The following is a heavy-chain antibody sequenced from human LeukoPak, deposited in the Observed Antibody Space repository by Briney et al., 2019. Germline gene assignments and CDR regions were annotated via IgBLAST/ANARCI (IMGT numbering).Heavy chain of an antibody. D-gene: IGHD2-8*01. CDR3: ARDILMRA. J-gene: IGHJ5*02. CDR1: GFTFSDYY. V-gene: IGHV3-11*01. Sequence: GGSLRLSCAASGFTFSDYYMSWIRQAPGKGLEWVSYISSSYTIYYADSVKGRFTISRDNAKNSLYLQLNSLRAEDTAVYYCARDILMRAWGKEPLATVS. CDR2: ISSSYTI.